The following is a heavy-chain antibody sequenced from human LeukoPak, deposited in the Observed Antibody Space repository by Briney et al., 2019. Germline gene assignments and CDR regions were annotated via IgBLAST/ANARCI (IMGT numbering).Heavy chain of an antibody. J-gene: IGHJ4*02. CDR3: ARDLMRLRRDSSGTKGCFGY. CDR2: IIPIFGTA. CDR1: GGTFSSYA. Sequence: SVKVSCKASGGTFSSYAISWVRHAPGQGLEWMGGIIPIFGTANSAQKFQGRVTITTDESTSTAYMELSSLRSEDTAVYYCARDLMRLRRDSSGTKGCFGYWGQGTLVTVSS. V-gene: IGHV1-69*05. D-gene: IGHD6-6*01.